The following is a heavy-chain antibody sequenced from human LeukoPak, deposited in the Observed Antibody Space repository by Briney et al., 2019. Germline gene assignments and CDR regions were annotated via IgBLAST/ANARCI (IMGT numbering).Heavy chain of an antibody. Sequence: TGGSLRLSCAASGSTFSSYEMNWVRQAPGKGLEWHSYISSSGDTTYYAGSVKGRFTISRDNAKSSLYLQMNSLRAEDTAVYYCARKVAGSDLLYWGQGTLATVSS. D-gene: IGHD3-10*01. CDR1: GSTFSSYE. V-gene: IGHV3-48*03. CDR3: ARKVAGSDLLY. J-gene: IGHJ4*02. CDR2: ISSSGDTT.